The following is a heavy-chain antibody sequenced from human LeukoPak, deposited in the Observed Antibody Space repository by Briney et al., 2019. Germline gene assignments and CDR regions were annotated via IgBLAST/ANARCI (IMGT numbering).Heavy chain of an antibody. D-gene: IGHD2-8*01. Sequence: GGSLRLSCAASGFTVSSNYMSWVRQAPGKGLEWVSLIYSGGITYYADSVKGRFTISTDNSKNTLYLQMNSLRAEDTAVYYCASQKYCTNGICYRKYYFDYWGQGTLVTVTS. J-gene: IGHJ4*02. CDR2: IYSGGIT. CDR1: GFTVSSNY. CDR3: ASQKYCTNGICYRKYYFDY. V-gene: IGHV3-66*04.